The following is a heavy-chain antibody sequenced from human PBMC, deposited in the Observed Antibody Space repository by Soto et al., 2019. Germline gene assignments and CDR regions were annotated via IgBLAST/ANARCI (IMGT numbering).Heavy chain of an antibody. Sequence: PAETLSLTCTVSGGSISTYYWSWVRQASGKGLEWIGRIYASGSTNYNPSLKSRVTMSVATSKNQFSLKLSSVTAADTAVYYCARGGMVIIPTATAFDYWGQGTLVTVSS. J-gene: IGHJ4*02. CDR3: ARGGMVIIPTATAFDY. CDR2: IYASGST. V-gene: IGHV4-4*07. D-gene: IGHD2-2*01. CDR1: GGSISTYY.